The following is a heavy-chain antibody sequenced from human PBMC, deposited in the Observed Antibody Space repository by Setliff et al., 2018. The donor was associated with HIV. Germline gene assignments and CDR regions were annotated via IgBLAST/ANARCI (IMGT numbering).Heavy chain of an antibody. CDR1: GFSFGSYG. J-gene: IGHJ3*02. CDR3: AKGPARTTMIVVVSAFDI. D-gene: IGHD3-22*01. Sequence: PGGSLRLSCAASGFSFGSYGMHWVRQAPGKGLEWVAFIRYDGINKNYADSVKGRFTISRDISKNTLYLQMNNLSTEDTAVYYCAKGPARTTMIVVVSAFDIWGQGTMVTVSS. V-gene: IGHV3-30*02. CDR2: IRYDGINK.